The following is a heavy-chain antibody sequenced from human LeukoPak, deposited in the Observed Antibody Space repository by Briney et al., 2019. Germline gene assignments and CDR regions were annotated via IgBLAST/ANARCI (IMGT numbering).Heavy chain of an antibody. V-gene: IGHV1-2*02. CDR2: INPNSGGA. J-gene: IGHJ3*02. D-gene: IGHD6-6*01. CDR3: ARLYSSSSRDDAFDI. CDR1: GDTFTGYS. Sequence: ASVKGSCKASGDTFTGYSMHWVRQAPGQGLEWMGWINPNSGGANYAQKFQGRVTVTRDTSISTADMELSRLRSDDTAVYSCARLYSSSSRDDAFDIWGQGTMVSVSS.